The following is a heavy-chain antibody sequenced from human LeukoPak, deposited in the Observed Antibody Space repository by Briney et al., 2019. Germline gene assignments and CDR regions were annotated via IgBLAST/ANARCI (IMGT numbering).Heavy chain of an antibody. CDR2: INSDGSEG. V-gene: IGHV3-7*03. D-gene: IGHD6-19*01. CDR3: ARSLGKGSGWYDY. CDR1: GFTFSGFW. Sequence: GGSLRLSCAVSGFTFSGFWMSWSRQAPGKGLEWVASINSDGSEGYYADVVKGRFTISRDNAKNSLYLQINSLRAEDTAVYYCARSLGKGSGWYDYWGQGTLVTVSS. J-gene: IGHJ4*02.